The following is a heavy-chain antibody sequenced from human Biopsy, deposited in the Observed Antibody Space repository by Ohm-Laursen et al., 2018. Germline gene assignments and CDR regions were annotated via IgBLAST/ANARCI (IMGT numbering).Heavy chain of an antibody. CDR1: GGSFTGHY. CDR3: ARGSNDSGGLYFPR. Sequence: SETLSLTCIVSGGSFTGHYWSWIRQPPGKGLEWIGHISCTGYTSYNASLKSRVTISIDTSRNHFSLRLSSLTAADTAVYYCARGSNDSGGLYFPRWGQGTLLTVSS. V-gene: IGHV4-59*11. J-gene: IGHJ4*02. CDR2: ISCTGYT. D-gene: IGHD4-23*01.